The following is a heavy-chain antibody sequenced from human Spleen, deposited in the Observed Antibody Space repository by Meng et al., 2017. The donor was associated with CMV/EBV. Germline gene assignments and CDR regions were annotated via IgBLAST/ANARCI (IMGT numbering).Heavy chain of an antibody. Sequence: GESLKISCAASGFTLSHYAMHWVRQAPGKGLEWVAIISYDGSNTYYGESVKGRFTVSRDNSENTLYLQMNSPRPEDTAVYYCARDLDGVGQPAPWGQGTLVTVSS. CDR2: ISYDGSNT. V-gene: IGHV3-30*04. D-gene: IGHD3-10*01. J-gene: IGHJ5*02. CDR3: ARDLDGVGQPAP. CDR1: GFTLSHYA.